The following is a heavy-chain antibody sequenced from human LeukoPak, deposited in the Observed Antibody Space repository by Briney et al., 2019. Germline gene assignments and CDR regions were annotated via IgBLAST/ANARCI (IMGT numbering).Heavy chain of an antibody. CDR3: AREGNFYSSSWYAAGDY. V-gene: IGHV3-48*04. Sequence: GGSMRLSCAASGFTFSNYGMHWIRQAPGKGLEWVSYISSSGSTIYYADSVKGRFTISRDNAKNSLYLQMNSLRAEDTAVYYCAREGNFYSSSWYAAGDYWGQGTLVTVSS. D-gene: IGHD6-13*01. CDR2: ISSSGSTI. J-gene: IGHJ4*02. CDR1: GFTFSNYG.